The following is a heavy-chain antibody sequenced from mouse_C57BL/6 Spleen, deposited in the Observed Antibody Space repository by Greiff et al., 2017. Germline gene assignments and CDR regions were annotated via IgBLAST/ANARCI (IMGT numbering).Heavy chain of an antibody. J-gene: IGHJ4*01. D-gene: IGHD1-1*01. CDR3: ASPNYYGSSYDAMDY. Sequence: ESGPGLVKPSQSLSLTCSVSGYSITSGYYWNWIRQFPGNKLEWMGYISYDGSTNYNPSLKNRISITRDTSTNQFFLMLNSVTTEDTATYYCASPNYYGSSYDAMDYWGQGTSVTVSS. CDR1: GYSITSGYY. CDR2: ISYDGST. V-gene: IGHV3-6*01.